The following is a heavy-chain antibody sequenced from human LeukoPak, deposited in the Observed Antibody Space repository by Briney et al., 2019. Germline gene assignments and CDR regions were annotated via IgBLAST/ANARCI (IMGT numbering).Heavy chain of an antibody. V-gene: IGHV3-33*08. Sequence: PGGSLRLSCAASGFTFSGYEMNWVRQAPGKELEWVAVFYYDGSFKYYADSVKGRFTISRDNSENTLHLQMNSLRAEDTGVYYCARDLKVEDWSTWFDCWGQGTLVTVSS. CDR1: GFTFSGYE. CDR2: FYYDGSFK. D-gene: IGHD3/OR15-3a*01. J-gene: IGHJ5*01. CDR3: ARDLKVEDWSTWFDC.